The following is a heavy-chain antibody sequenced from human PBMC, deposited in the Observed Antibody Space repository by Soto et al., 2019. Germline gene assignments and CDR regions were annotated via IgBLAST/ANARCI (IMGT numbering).Heavy chain of an antibody. Sequence: PGESLKISCKGSGYSFTKYWIAWVRQMPGKDLEWMGIIYPDDSDTRYSPSFQGQVTISVDKTITTAYLQWSSLKASDSAMYYCAANPWGYTYDSRPPDAFDIWGQGTMVTVSS. J-gene: IGHJ3*02. D-gene: IGHD3-22*01. CDR3: AANPWGYTYDSRPPDAFDI. CDR1: GYSFTKYW. V-gene: IGHV5-51*01. CDR2: IYPDDSDT.